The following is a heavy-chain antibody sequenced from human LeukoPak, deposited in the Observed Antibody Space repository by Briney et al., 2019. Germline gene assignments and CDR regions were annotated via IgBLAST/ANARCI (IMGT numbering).Heavy chain of an antibody. V-gene: IGHV1-18*01. D-gene: IGHD1-26*01. CDR1: GGTFSSYA. J-gene: IGHJ4*02. CDR2: ISAYNGNT. CDR3: ARKSGSYSGPDY. Sequence: ASVKVSCKASGGTFSSYAISWVRQAPGQGLEWMGWISAYNGNTNYAQKLQGRVTMTTDTPTSTAYMELRSLRSDDTAVYYCARKSGSYSGPDYWGQGTLVTVSS.